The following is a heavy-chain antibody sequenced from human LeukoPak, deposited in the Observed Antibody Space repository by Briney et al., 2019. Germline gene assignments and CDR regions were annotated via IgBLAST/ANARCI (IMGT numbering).Heavy chain of an antibody. CDR3: ARRGITMIVGDAFDI. V-gene: IGHV3-30-3*01. D-gene: IGHD3-22*01. CDR2: ISYDGSNK. J-gene: IGHJ3*02. Sequence: GRSLRLSCAASGFTFSSYAMHWVRQAPGKGLEWVAVISYDGSNKYYADSVKGRFTISRDNSKNTLYLQMNSLRAEDTAVYCCARRGITMIVGDAFDIWGQGTMVTVSS. CDR1: GFTFSSYA.